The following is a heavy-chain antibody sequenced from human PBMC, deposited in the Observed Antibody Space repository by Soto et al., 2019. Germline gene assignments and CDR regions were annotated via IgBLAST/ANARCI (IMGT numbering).Heavy chain of an antibody. J-gene: IGHJ3*01. CDR1: DFTISPYW. CDR3: GTDQWGGAFDL. V-gene: IGHV3-7*01. D-gene: IGHD3-10*01. Sequence: SLRLSCATSDFTISPYWMTWVRQTPGQGLEFVANIKEDGSVTNYVDSVKGRFTISRDNAKNSLYLQMNSLRAEDTAVYYCGTDQWGGAFDLWGRGTKVTVSS. CDR2: IKEDGSVT.